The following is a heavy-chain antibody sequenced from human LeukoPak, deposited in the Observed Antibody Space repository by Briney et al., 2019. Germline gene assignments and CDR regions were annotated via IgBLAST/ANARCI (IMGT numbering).Heavy chain of an antibody. D-gene: IGHD4-17*01. CDR1: GGSISSGGYY. J-gene: IGHJ4*02. CDR2: LYYRGST. V-gene: IGHV4-39*07. CDR3: TGEDYGDASIDY. Sequence: SETLSLTCTVSGGSISSGGYYWDWIRQPPGKGLEWIGSLYYRGSTYYHPSRKSRVTMAVDTSKNQFSLKLTSVTDADTAVYCCTGEDYGDASIDYWGQGTLVTVSS.